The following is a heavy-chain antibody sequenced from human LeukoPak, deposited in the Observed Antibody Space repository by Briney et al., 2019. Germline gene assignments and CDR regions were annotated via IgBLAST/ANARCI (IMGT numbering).Heavy chain of an antibody. J-gene: IGHJ4*02. Sequence: PGGSLRLSCTASGFTFSSYWTSWVRQDPGKGLEWVANIKGDGSEKHHVDSVKGRFTISRDNAKNSLSLQMNSLRAEDTAVYYCARDRQWSITDYWGQGTLVTVSS. CDR3: ARDRQWSITDY. CDR2: IKGDGSEK. V-gene: IGHV3-7*04. D-gene: IGHD2-15*01. CDR1: GFTFSSYW.